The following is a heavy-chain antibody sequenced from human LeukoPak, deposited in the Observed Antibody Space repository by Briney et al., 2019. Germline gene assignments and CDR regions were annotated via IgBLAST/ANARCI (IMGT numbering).Heavy chain of an antibody. V-gene: IGHV1-2*02. CDR2: INPNGGGT. CDR3: ARRDFYNSLDS. J-gene: IGHJ4*02. CDR1: VYTFTGYY. D-gene: IGHD5-24*01. Sequence: ASVKVSCKASVYTFTGYYTHWVRQAPGQGLEWMGWINPNGGGTNYAQKFQGRVTMTRDTSISTAYMELSRLRSDDTAVYYCARRDFYNSLDSWGQGTLVTVFS.